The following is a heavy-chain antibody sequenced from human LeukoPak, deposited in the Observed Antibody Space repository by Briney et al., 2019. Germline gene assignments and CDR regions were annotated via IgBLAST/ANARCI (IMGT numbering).Heavy chain of an antibody. CDR3: ARDNQYYYYMDV. V-gene: IGHV3-66*01. CDR1: GFSFSTYS. Sequence: GGSLRLSCEASGFSFSTYSMNWVRQAPGKGLEWVSVIYSGGSTYYADSVKGRFTISRDNSKNTLYLQMNSLRAEDTAVYYCARDNQYYYYMDVWGKGTTVTISS. J-gene: IGHJ6*03. CDR2: IYSGGST.